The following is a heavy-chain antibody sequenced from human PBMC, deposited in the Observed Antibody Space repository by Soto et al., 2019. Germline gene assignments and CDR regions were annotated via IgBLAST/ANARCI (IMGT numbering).Heavy chain of an antibody. D-gene: IGHD6-13*01. CDR1: GGSISSNY. J-gene: IGHJ4*02. Sequence: SETLSLTCTVSGGSISSNYWTWIRQPPGKGPEWIGYVYNSGSTNYNPSLKSRVTISEDTSKSQFSLKVNSMTAADTAVYYCARYRREAVAGYTLDNWGQGILVTVSS. CDR2: VYNSGST. V-gene: IGHV4-59*01. CDR3: ARYRREAVAGYTLDN.